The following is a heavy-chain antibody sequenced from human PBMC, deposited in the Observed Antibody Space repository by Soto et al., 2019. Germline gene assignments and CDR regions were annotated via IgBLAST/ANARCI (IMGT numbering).Heavy chain of an antibody. V-gene: IGHV4-59*08. CDR2: IYYSGST. J-gene: IGHJ4*02. CDR1: GGSISSYY. CDR3: ARQSYCSGGSCYDFDY. Sequence: SETLSLTCTVSGGSISSYYWSWIRQPPGKGLEWIGYIYYSGSTNYNPSLKSRVTISVDTSKNQFSLKLSSVTAADTAVFYWARQSYCSGGSCYDFDYWGQGTLVTVSS. D-gene: IGHD2-15*01.